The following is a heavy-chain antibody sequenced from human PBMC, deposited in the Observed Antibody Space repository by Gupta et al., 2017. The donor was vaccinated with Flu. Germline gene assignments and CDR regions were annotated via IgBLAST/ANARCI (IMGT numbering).Heavy chain of an antibody. D-gene: IGHD2-15*01. CDR2: ISASGSTV. Sequence: MNWIRQGPGKGLECVSYISASGSTVYYADSVKGRFTISRDSANNSVYLQMNSLRVEDAAVYYCARSQGALRPNRLDPWGQGTLVAVSS. V-gene: IGHV3-11*01. J-gene: IGHJ5*02. CDR3: ARSQGALRPNRLDP.